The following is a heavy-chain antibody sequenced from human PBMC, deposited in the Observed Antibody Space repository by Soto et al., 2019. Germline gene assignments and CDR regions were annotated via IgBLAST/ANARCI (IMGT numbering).Heavy chain of an antibody. Sequence: ASVKVSCKASGYTFTSYGISWVRQAPGQGLEWVGWISAYNGNTNYAQKLQGRVTMTTDTSTSTAYMELRSLRSDDTAVYYCARDEDYDFWSGHTKYYYYGMDVWVQGTTVSVS. J-gene: IGHJ6*02. CDR3: ARDEDYDFWSGHTKYYYYGMDV. CDR2: ISAYNGNT. CDR1: GYTFTSYG. V-gene: IGHV1-18*04. D-gene: IGHD3-3*01.